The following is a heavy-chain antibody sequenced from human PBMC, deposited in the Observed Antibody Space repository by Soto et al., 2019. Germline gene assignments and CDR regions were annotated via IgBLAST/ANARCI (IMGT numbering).Heavy chain of an antibody. Sequence: EVQLVESGGGLVKPGGSLRLSCAASGFTFSSYSMNWVRQAPGKGLEWVSSISSSSSYIYYADSVKGRFTISRDNAKNSLYLQMNSLRAEYKAVYYCASDRVQPDYYYYYMDVWGTGITVTDSS. V-gene: IGHV3-21*04. CDR2: ISSSSSYI. CDR3: ASDRVQPDYYYYYMDV. D-gene: IGHD6-13*01. J-gene: IGHJ6*03. CDR1: GFTFSSYS.